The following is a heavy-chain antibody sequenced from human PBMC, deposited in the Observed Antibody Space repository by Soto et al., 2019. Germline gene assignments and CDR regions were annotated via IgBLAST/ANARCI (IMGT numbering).Heavy chain of an antibody. CDR1: HFSFSTSW. V-gene: IGHV3-7*03. D-gene: IGHD1-20*01. CDR2: INPDGSGSNT. Sequence: GGSLRLSCAASHFSFSTSWMNWIRQAPGKGLEWVANINPDGSGSNTYYADSVKGRFTLSRDNSKNTLYLQMNSLRDEDTAVYYCARSTRRDEYNFYFDYWGQGTLVTVSS. CDR3: ARSTRRDEYNFYFDY. J-gene: IGHJ4*02.